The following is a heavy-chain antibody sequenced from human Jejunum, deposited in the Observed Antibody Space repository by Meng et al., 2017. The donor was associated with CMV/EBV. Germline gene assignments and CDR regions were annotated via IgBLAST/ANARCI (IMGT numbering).Heavy chain of an antibody. J-gene: IGHJ4*02. Sequence: GYISSSNWWSWVRQPPGKGLEWIGEVYHSGSTNYNPSLKSRVTISVDKSKNQFSLKLSSVTAADTAVYYCARGNLGYCSSTSCLPDYWGQGTLVTVSS. CDR2: VYHSGST. D-gene: IGHD2-2*01. CDR1: GYISSSNW. CDR3: ARGNLGYCSSTSCLPDY. V-gene: IGHV4-4*02.